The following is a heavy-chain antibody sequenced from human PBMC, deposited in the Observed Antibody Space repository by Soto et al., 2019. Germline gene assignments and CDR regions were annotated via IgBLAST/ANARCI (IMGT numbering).Heavy chain of an antibody. V-gene: IGHV5-51*01. J-gene: IGHJ3*02. CDR1: GYSFTSYW. D-gene: IGHD6-6*01. CDR2: IYPGDSDT. CDR3: ARHRSIAALNDAFDI. Sequence: EVQLVQSGAEVKKPGESLKISCKGSGYSFTSYWIGWVRQMPGKGLEWMGIIYPGDSDTRYSPSFQGQVTISADKSISTAYLQWSSLKASDTAMYYCARHRSIAALNDAFDIWGQGTMVTVSS.